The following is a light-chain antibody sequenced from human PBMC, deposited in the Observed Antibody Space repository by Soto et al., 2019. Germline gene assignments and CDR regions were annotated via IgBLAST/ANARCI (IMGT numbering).Light chain of an antibody. CDR1: QSISSW. Sequence: DIPMTQSPSTLSASVGDSVTITCRASQSISSWSAWYQQKPGKAPKVLIYAASSLQSGVPSRFSGSGSGTDFSLNISRLEPEDFAVYYCQQYGSSVTFGQGTRLEI. CDR3: QQYGSSVT. CDR2: AAS. V-gene: IGKV1-5*01. J-gene: IGKJ5*01.